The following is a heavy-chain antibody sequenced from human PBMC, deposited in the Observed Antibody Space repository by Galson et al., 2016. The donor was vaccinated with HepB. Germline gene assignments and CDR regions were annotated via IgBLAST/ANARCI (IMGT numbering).Heavy chain of an antibody. V-gene: IGHV3-23*01. J-gene: IGHJ6*02. CDR3: AKYCISANCIPVYGMDV. CDR2: ISATGGDT. D-gene: IGHD2-2*01. Sequence: LEWVSAISATGGDTFYDDSVKGRFTTSRDNLKNTVYLQLDSVRAEDTAVYYCAKYCISANCIPVYGMDVWGQGTTVTVSS.